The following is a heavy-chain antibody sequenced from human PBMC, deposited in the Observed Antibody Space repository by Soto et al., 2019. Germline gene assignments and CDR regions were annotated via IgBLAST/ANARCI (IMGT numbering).Heavy chain of an antibody. CDR3: ARQMFIGGMDV. J-gene: IGHJ6*02. CDR1: GGSISSYN. CDR2: IYYSGST. Sequence: SETLCLSCTVSGGSISSYNWSWIRQPPGKGLEWIGYIYYSGSTNYNPSLKSRVTISLDTSKNQFSLRLSSVTAADTAVYHCARQMFIGGMDVWGQGTTVTVSS. V-gene: IGHV4-59*08. D-gene: IGHD2-15*01.